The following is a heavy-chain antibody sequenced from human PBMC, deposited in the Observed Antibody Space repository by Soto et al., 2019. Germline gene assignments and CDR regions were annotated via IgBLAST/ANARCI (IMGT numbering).Heavy chain of an antibody. V-gene: IGHV1-69*01. D-gene: IGHD3-9*01. CDR1: GGTFSSYA. CDR2: FIPIFGTA. CDR3: ARDRILRYFDWSPDGALGI. J-gene: IGHJ3*02. Sequence: QVQLVQSGAEVKKPGSSVKVSCKASGGTFSSYAISWVRQAPGQGLEWMGGFIPIFGTANYAQKFQGRVTSTADESTSTAYMELSSLRSEDTAVYYCARDRILRYFDWSPDGALGIWGQGTMVTVSS.